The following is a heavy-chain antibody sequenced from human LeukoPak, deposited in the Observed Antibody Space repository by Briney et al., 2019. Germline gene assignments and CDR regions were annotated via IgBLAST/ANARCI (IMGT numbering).Heavy chain of an antibody. V-gene: IGHV3-23*01. CDR3: AKVDGIDAYNPRPFDF. Sequence: GGSLRLSCATSGFTFSSYAMSWVRQAPGKGLEWVSSISGRGDSTYYADSVKGQFTISRDNSKNTLYLQMNSLRAEDTAVYYCAKVDGIDAYNPRPFDFWGQGTLVTVSS. J-gene: IGHJ4*02. CDR2: ISGRGDST. CDR1: GFTFSSYA. D-gene: IGHD5-24*01.